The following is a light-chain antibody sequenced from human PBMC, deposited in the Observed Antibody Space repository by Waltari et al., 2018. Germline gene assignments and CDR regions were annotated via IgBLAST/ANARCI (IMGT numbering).Light chain of an antibody. CDR3: QQYNRFSPWA. V-gene: IGKV1-5*03. Sequence: DIQMTQSPSTLSAYAGDRVTITCRGIQSISSWLAWYQKKPGKAPTLLIYKTYTLEGGVPSKVSGSGYAREFNLTISSLQPGDFSTYYCQQYNRFSPWAFGQGTKVEIK. CDR2: KTY. J-gene: IGKJ1*01. CDR1: QSISSW.